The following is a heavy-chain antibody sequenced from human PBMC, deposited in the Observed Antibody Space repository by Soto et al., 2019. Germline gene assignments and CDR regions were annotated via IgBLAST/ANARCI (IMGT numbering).Heavy chain of an antibody. CDR2: IFYGGSA. Sequence: SETLSLTCTVSGGSISSYYWNWVRRPPGKGLEWIGYIFYGGSAKYNPSLKNRLTISLDTSKNQFSLKLTSVTTADTAVHYCARGDDILTGMNWLDPWGQGTLVTVSS. CDR3: ARGDDILTGMNWLDP. D-gene: IGHD3-9*01. CDR1: GGSISSYY. J-gene: IGHJ5*02. V-gene: IGHV4-59*12.